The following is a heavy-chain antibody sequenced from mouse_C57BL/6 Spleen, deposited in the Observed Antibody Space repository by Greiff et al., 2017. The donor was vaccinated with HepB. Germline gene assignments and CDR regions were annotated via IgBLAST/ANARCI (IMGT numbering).Heavy chain of an antibody. CDR2: INPYNGDT. CDR1: GYSFTGYF. J-gene: IGHJ1*03. Sequence: VQLQQSGPELVKPGDSVKISCKASGYSFTGYFMNWVMQSHGKSLEWIGRINPYNGDTFYNQKFKGKATLTVDKSSSTAHMELRSLTSEDSAVYYCARSRGNSLYWYFDVWGTGTTVTVSS. CDR3: ARSRGNSLYWYFDV. V-gene: IGHV1-20*01. D-gene: IGHD2-1*01.